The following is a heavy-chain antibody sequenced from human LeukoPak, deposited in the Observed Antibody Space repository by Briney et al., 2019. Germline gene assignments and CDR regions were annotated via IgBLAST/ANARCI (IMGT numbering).Heavy chain of an antibody. Sequence: GGSLRLSCAASGFTFSSYGMHWVRQAPGKGLEWVSLISWDGGSTYYADSVKGRFTISRDNSKNSLYLQMNSLRTEDTALYYCAKAATSHDYYMDVWGKGTTVTISS. CDR3: AKAATSHDYYMDV. CDR2: ISWDGGST. J-gene: IGHJ6*03. CDR1: GFTFSSYG. D-gene: IGHD2-15*01. V-gene: IGHV3-43*02.